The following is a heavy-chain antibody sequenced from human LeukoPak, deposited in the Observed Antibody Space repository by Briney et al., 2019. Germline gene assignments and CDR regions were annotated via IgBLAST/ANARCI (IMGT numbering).Heavy chain of an antibody. Sequence: GRSLRLSCAASGFTFDDYAMHWVRQVPGKGLEWVSGISWNSGSIGYADSVKGRFTISRDNSKNTLCLQMNSLRAEDTAVYYCAKDLPEYSFGRMFDYWGQGTLVTVSS. CDR2: ISWNSGSI. CDR3: AKDLPEYSFGRMFDY. D-gene: IGHD5-18*01. V-gene: IGHV3-9*01. J-gene: IGHJ4*02. CDR1: GFTFDDYA.